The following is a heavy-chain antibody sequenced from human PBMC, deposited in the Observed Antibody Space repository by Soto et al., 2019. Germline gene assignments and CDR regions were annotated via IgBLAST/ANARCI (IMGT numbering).Heavy chain of an antibody. D-gene: IGHD6-6*01. Sequence: ASVKFSCKASGGTFSSYAISWVRQAPGQGLEWMGWINPNSGGTNYAQKFQGWVTMTRDTSISTAYMELSRLRSDDTAVYYCARQSSSSGYYGMDVWGQGTTVTVSS. CDR1: GGTFSSYA. CDR3: ARQSSSSGYYGMDV. V-gene: IGHV1-2*04. CDR2: INPNSGGT. J-gene: IGHJ6*02.